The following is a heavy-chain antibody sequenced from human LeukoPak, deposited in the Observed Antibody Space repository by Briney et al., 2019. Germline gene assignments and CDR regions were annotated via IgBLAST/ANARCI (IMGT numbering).Heavy chain of an antibody. CDR1: GYSFTSYW. CDR3: ARRVGYYDSSGSRDTHAFDI. V-gene: IGHV5-51*01. CDR2: IYPGDSDT. Sequence: GESLKISCKGSGYSFTSYWIGWVRQMPGKGLEWMGIIYPGDSDTRYSPSFQGQVTISADKSISTAYLQWSSLKASDTAMYCCARRVGYYDSSGSRDTHAFDIWGQGTMVTVSS. D-gene: IGHD3-22*01. J-gene: IGHJ3*02.